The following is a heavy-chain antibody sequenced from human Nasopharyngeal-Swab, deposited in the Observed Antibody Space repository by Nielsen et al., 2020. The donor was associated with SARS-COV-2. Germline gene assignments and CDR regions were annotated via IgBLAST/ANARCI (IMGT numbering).Heavy chain of an antibody. CDR1: GFTFSSYS. D-gene: IGHD3-10*01. CDR3: ARDPFSGY. J-gene: IGHJ4*02. V-gene: IGHV3-21*01. CDR2: ISSSSSYI. Sequence: GESLKISCAASGFTFSSYSMNWVRQAPGKGLEWVSSISSSSSYIYYADSVKGRFTISRDNAKNSLYLQMNSLRAEDTAVYYCARDPFSGYWGQGILVTVSS.